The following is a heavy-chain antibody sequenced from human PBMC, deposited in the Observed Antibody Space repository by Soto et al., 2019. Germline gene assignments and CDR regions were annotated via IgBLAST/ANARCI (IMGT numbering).Heavy chain of an antibody. D-gene: IGHD3-3*01. CDR2: ISSSSSYI. J-gene: IGHJ6*03. CDR1: VYTFISNS. Sequence: GETMRLSCAASVYTFISNSKNWVRQALGKGLDWVSSISSSSSYIYYADSVKGRFTISRDNAKNSLYLQMNSLRAEDTAVYYCARARGVVIITGYMDVWGKGT. CDR3: ARARGVVIITGYMDV. V-gene: IGHV3-21*01.